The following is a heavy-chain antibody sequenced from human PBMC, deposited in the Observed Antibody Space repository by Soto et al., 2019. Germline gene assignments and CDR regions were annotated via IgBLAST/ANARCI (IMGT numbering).Heavy chain of an antibody. J-gene: IGHJ4*02. Sequence: ASETLSLTCAVSGGSISSSNWWSWVRQPPGKGLEWIGEIYHSGSTNYNPSLKSRVTISVDKSKNQFSLKLSSVTAADTAVYYCARRRYDYVWGSYRPAHFDYWGQGTLVTVSS. CDR3: ARRRYDYVWGSYRPAHFDY. CDR2: IYHSGST. D-gene: IGHD3-16*02. V-gene: IGHV4-4*02. CDR1: GGSISSSNW.